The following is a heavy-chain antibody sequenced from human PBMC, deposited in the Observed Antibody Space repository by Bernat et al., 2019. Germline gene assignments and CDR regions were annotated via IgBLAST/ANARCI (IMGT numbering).Heavy chain of an antibody. Sequence: QVQLQQWGAGLLKPSETLSLTCAVYGGSFSGYYWSWIRQPPGKGLEWIGEINHSGSTNYNPSLKSRVTISVDTSKNQFSLKLSSVTAADTAVYYFARRRDPKRYCSGGSCYSSYFQHWGQGTLVTVSS. V-gene: IGHV4-34*01. J-gene: IGHJ1*01. CDR3: ARRRDPKRYCSGGSCYSSYFQH. CDR2: INHSGST. CDR1: GGSFSGYY. D-gene: IGHD2-15*01.